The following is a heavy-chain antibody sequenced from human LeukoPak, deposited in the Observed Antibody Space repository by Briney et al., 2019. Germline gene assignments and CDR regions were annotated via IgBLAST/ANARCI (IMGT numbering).Heavy chain of an antibody. J-gene: IGHJ6*02. CDR1: GVTPSVNK. V-gene: IGHV3-53*04. Sequence: GGSLRLSCAPSGVTPSVNKMNSVRQAPGKGLEWVSVIYSGGSTYYADSVKGRFTISRQNSKNTVDLQMNSLRNEDTAVYYCARVGSCYSDISCCGYFGIGGRGQGTTVTVSS. CDR2: IYSGGST. CDR3: ARVGSCYSDISCCGYFGIGG. D-gene: IGHD1-26*01.